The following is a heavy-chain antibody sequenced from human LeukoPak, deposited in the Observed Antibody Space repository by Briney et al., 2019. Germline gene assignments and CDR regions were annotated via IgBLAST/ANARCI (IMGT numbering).Heavy chain of an antibody. J-gene: IGHJ3*02. D-gene: IGHD2-21*02. CDR1: GGSISSYY. V-gene: IGHV4-59*01. CDR2: IYYSGST. CDR3: ARDCGGDCSYAFDI. Sequence: PSDTLSLTCTVSGGSISSYYWSWIRQPPGKGLEWIGYIYYSGSTNYNPSLKSRVTISVDTSKNQFSLKLSSVTAADTAVYYCARDCGGDCSYAFDIWGQGTMVTVSS.